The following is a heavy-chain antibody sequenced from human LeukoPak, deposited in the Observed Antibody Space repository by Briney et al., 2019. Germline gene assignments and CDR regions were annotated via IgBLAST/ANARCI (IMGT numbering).Heavy chain of an antibody. D-gene: IGHD3-10*01. J-gene: IGHJ4*02. CDR1: GFTFSNYW. Sequence: GGSLRLSCAASGFTFSNYWMHWVRQDPGKGLVWVSFINPDGSTTNYADSVKGRFTISRDNAKNALYLQMNSLRAEDTAVYYCAKKLHYGSADYWGQGTLVTVSS. CDR2: INPDGSTT. CDR3: AKKLHYGSADY. V-gene: IGHV3-74*01.